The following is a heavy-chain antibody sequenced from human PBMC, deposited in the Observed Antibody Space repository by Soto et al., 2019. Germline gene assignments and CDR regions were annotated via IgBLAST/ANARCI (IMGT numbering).Heavy chain of an antibody. J-gene: IGHJ6*02. CDR1: GFTVSSNY. CDR2: IYSGGST. Sequence: PGGSLRLSCAASGFTVSSNYMSWVRQAPGKGLEWVSVIYSGGSTYYADSVKGRFTISRDNSKNTLYLQMNSLRAEDTAVYYCARAVMAGGYSYGSYESEITSYYYYGMDVWGQGTTVTVSS. V-gene: IGHV3-53*01. CDR3: ARAVMAGGYSYGSYESEITSYYYYGMDV. D-gene: IGHD5-18*01.